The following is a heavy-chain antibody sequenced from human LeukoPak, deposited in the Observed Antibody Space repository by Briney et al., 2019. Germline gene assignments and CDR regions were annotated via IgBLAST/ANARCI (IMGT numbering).Heavy chain of an antibody. J-gene: IGHJ4*02. Sequence: VASVKVSCTASGYTFTVYYMHWVRQAPGQGLEWMGWINPNSGGTNYAQKFQGRVTMTRDTSISTAYMELSRLRSDDTAVYYCARPEDYDSSGYSYYFDYWGQGTLVTVSS. CDR2: INPNSGGT. CDR1: GYTFTVYY. V-gene: IGHV1-2*02. CDR3: ARPEDYDSSGYSYYFDY. D-gene: IGHD3-22*01.